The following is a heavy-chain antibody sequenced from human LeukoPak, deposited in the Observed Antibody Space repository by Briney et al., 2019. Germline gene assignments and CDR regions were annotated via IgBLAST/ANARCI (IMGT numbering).Heavy chain of an antibody. D-gene: IGHD2-15*01. CDR2: INPNSGGT. CDR1: AYTFTGYY. V-gene: IGHV1-2*02. J-gene: IGHJ5*02. CDR3: ARGYCSGGSCYWFDP. Sequence: GASVKVSCKAYAYTFTGYYVHWVRQAPGQGLERMGWINPNSGGTNYAQKFQGRVTMTRDTSISTAYMELSRLRSDDTAVYYCARGYCSGGSCYWFDPWGQGTLVTVSS.